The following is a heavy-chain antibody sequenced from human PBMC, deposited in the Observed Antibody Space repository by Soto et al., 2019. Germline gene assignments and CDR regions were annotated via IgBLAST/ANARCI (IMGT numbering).Heavy chain of an antibody. D-gene: IGHD3-22*01. CDR2: IVPIFGTR. CDR3: ARPYEGGYSSNHHYYYALDV. Sequence: SVKVSCKISGGTFSRYSISWVRQAPGQGLEWMGGIVPIFGTRNYAQKFQDRVTITTDESATTAHMELSNLRSEDTAVYYCARPYEGGYSSNHHYYYALDVWGQGTAVTVSS. V-gene: IGHV1-69*05. CDR1: GGTFSRYS. J-gene: IGHJ6*02.